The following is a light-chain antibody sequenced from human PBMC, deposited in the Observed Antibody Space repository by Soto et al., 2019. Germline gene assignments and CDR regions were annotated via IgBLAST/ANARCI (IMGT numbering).Light chain of an antibody. CDR3: QQYGSSPPLT. Sequence: EIVLTQSPGTLSLSPGERATLSRRPSQRVSTGTLAGYQQIPGQAPRLLIYGASKRATGIPDRFSGSGSGTDFTLTISRMEPEDFAVYFCQQYGSSPPLTFGGGTKVEIK. CDR2: GAS. CDR1: QRVSTGT. J-gene: IGKJ4*01. V-gene: IGKV3-20*01.